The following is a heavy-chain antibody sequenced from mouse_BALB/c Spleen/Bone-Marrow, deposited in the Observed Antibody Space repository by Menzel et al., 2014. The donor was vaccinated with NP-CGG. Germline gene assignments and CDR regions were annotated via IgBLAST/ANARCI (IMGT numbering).Heavy chain of an antibody. Sequence: VKLMESGAELVRPGTSVKMSCKAAGYTFTNYWIGWVKQRPGHGLEWIGDIYPGGGYTNYNEKFKGKATLTADTSPSTAYMQLSSLTSEDSAVYYCAIHGEAMDYWGQGTSVTVSS. CDR1: GYTFTNYW. CDR3: AIHGEAMDY. V-gene: IGHV1-63*02. CDR2: IYPGGGYT. J-gene: IGHJ4*01.